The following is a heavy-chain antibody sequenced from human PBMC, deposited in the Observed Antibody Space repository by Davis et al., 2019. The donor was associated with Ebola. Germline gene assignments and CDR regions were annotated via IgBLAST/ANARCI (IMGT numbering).Heavy chain of an antibody. D-gene: IGHD3-16*02. J-gene: IGHJ4*02. CDR2: MNPNSGNT. Sequence: ASVKVSCKASGYTFTSYDINWVRQATGQGLEWMGWMNPNSGNTGYAQKFQGRVTMTRNTTISTAYMELSSLSSEDTAVYYCAREIKRYRYGSVLDWGQGTLVTVSS. V-gene: IGHV1-8*01. CDR1: GYTFTSYD. CDR3: AREIKRYRYGSVLD.